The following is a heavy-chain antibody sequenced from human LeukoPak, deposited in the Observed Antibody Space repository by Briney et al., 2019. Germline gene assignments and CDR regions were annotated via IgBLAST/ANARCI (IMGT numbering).Heavy chain of an antibody. Sequence: GGSLRLSCAASGFTFSRCAMSWVSQAPGTGLEWVSGISGSGDTYNADSVKGRFSISRDNSKNALHLHMNSLRAEDTAVYYCAKPLGYSYGVDAFDVWGQGTMVTVSS. D-gene: IGHD5-18*01. CDR2: ISGSGDT. V-gene: IGHV3-23*01. CDR1: GFTFSRCA. J-gene: IGHJ3*01. CDR3: AKPLGYSYGVDAFDV.